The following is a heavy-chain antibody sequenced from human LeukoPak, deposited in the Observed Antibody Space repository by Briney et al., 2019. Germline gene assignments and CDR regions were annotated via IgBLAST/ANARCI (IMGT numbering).Heavy chain of an antibody. Sequence: GGSLRLSCAASGFTFSSYSMNWVRQAPGKGLEWASSISSSSSYIYYADSVKGRFTISRDNAKNSLYLQMNSLRAEDTAVYYCARGVVPAATSNWFDPWGQGTLVTVSS. V-gene: IGHV3-21*01. CDR1: GFTFSSYS. CDR3: ARGVVPAATSNWFDP. CDR2: ISSSSSYI. J-gene: IGHJ5*02. D-gene: IGHD2-2*01.